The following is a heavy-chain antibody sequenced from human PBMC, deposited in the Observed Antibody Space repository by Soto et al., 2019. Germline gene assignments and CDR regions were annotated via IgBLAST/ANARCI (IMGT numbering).Heavy chain of an antibody. CDR2: IYYSGST. D-gene: IGHD3-10*01. J-gene: IGHJ6*02. CDR1: GGSISSYY. V-gene: IGHV4-59*01. Sequence: SETLSLTCTVSGGSISSYYWSWIRQPPGKGLEWIGYIYYSGSTNYNPSLKSRVTISVDTSKNQFSLKLGSVTAADTAVYYCARMGYYYGSGSYWNNYYYGMDVWGQGTTVTVSS. CDR3: ARMGYYYGSGSYWNNYYYGMDV.